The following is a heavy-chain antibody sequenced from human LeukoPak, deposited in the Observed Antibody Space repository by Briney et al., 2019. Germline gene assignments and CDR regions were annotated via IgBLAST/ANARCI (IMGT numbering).Heavy chain of an antibody. CDR2: ISSSSSYI. CDR1: GFTFSSYS. D-gene: IGHD3-22*01. J-gene: IGHJ4*02. CDR3: ARGAYYYDSSGYSY. V-gene: IGHV3-21*01. Sequence: PGGSLRLSCAASGFTFSSYSMNWVRQAPGKGLEWVSPISSSSSYIYYADSVKGRFTISRDNAKNSLYLQMNSLRAEDTAVYYCARGAYYYDSSGYSYWGQGTLVTVSS.